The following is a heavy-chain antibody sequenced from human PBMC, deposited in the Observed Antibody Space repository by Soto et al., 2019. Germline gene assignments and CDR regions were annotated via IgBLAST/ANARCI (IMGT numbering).Heavy chain of an antibody. V-gene: IGHV4-59*02. CDR1: GGSVTSHD. J-gene: IGHJ4*03. CDR3: VREMHACFTHYFER. CDR2: TSCTGNA. D-gene: IGHD3-16*01. Sequence: SETLSLTCFVSGGSVTSHDWSWIRQCPGQGLEWIAYTSCTGNADYDPSLQSRVTISLDTSKNPLSLKLTSMRAADTAVYYCVREMHACFTHYFERWGNGTLVTVSS.